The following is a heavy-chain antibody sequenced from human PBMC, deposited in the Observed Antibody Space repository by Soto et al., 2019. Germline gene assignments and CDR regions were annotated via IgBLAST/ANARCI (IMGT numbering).Heavy chain of an antibody. CDR2: MSGSGASI. Sequence: EVQLLESGGGLVQSGESLTLSCVVSQFTFNIDAMTWVRQAPGKGLEWVSSMSGSGASIYYADSVKGRFTISRDKSKKTLYLQMNSLRAEDTAVYWCARDNWNGAYYGLDVWGQGTTVTVS. J-gene: IGHJ6*02. CDR1: QFTFNIDA. D-gene: IGHD1-20*01. CDR3: ARDNWNGAYYGLDV. V-gene: IGHV3-23*01.